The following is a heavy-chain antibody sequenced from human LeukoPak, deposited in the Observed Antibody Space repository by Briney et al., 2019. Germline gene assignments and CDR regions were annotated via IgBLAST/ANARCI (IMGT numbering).Heavy chain of an antibody. J-gene: IGHJ6*03. D-gene: IGHD5-24*01. Sequence: PSETKSLTCAVYGGSFSGYYWSWIRQPPGKGLEWIGEINHSGSTNYNPSLKSRVTISVDTSKNQFSLKLSSVTAADTAVYYCARGGRRGSARHYYYYYYMDVWDKGTTVTVSS. CDR3: ARGGRRGSARHYYYYYYMDV. CDR2: INHSGST. CDR1: GGSFSGYY. V-gene: IGHV4-34*01.